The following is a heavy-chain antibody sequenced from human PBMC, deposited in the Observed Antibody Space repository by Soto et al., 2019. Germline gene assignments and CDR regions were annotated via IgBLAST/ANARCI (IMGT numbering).Heavy chain of an antibody. V-gene: IGHV1-18*01. CDR1: GYRFTSYG. Sequence: ASVKVSCKAFGYRFTSYGIGWARQAPGQGLEWMGWINAYNGNTNYAQNFQGRVTLTTDTSTSTAYMELRSLRSSDTAVYYCAREGGAGSSTRSDAFDIWGQGTMVTVSS. J-gene: IGHJ3*02. D-gene: IGHD2-2*01. CDR3: AREGGAGSSTRSDAFDI. CDR2: INAYNGNT.